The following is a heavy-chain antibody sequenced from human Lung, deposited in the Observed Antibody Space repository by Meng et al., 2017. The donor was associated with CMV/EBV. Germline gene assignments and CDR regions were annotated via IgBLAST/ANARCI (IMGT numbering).Heavy chain of an antibody. V-gene: IGHV6-1*01. CDR1: GDSVSSNSAA. CDR3: AREGPTVTPFDY. J-gene: IGHJ4*02. CDR2: TYYRSKWYN. D-gene: IGHD4-17*01. Sequence: LSCAISGDSVSSNSAAWNWIRQSPSRGLEWLGRTYYRSKWYNDYAVSVKSRIAINPDTSKNQFSLQLNSVTPEDTAVYYCAREGPTVTPFDYLGQGXLVTVSS.